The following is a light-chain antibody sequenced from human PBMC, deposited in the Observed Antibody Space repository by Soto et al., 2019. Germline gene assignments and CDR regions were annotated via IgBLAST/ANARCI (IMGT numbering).Light chain of an antibody. CDR2: LNSDGSL. CDR1: NGHNNYA. V-gene: IGLV4-69*01. CDR3: QTWGTGIVV. J-gene: IGLJ2*01. Sequence: QPVLTQSPSASASPGASVKLTCTLSNGHNNYAIAWHQQQPERGPRYLMMLNSDGSLIKGDGIPDRFSGSSSGAERYLTISSLQSEDEADYYCQTWGTGIVVFGGGTNLTVL.